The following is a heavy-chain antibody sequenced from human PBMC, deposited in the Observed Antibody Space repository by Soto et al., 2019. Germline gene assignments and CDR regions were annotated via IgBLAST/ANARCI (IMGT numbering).Heavy chain of an antibody. V-gene: IGHV3-49*03. CDR2: IRSKAYGGTT. CDR1: GFTFGDYA. J-gene: IGHJ6*03. Sequence: PGGSLRLSCTASGFTFGDYAMSWFRQAPGKGLEWVGFIRSKAYGGTTEYAASVKGRFTISRDDSKSIAYLQMNSLKTEDTAVYYCTRDVEYPHYYYYKDVWGKGTTVTVSS. CDR3: TRDVEYPHYYYYKDV.